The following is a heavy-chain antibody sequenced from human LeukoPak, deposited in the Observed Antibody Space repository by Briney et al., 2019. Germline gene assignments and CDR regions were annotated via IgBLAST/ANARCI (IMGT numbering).Heavy chain of an antibody. CDR1: GFTVSSNY. J-gene: IGHJ4*02. D-gene: IGHD2-2*01. CDR2: ISGGSGST. Sequence: GGSLRLSCAASGFTVSSNYMNWVRQAPGKGLEWVSAISGGSGSTYYADSVKGRFTISRDNSKNTLYLQMNSLKTEDTAVYYCATYGSKIVDYWGQGTLVTVSS. CDR3: ATYGSKIVDY. V-gene: IGHV3-23*01.